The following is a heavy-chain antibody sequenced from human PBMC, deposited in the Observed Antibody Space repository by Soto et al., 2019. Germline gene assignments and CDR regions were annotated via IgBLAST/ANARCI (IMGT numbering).Heavy chain of an antibody. Sequence: QVQLVESGGGVVQPGRSLRLSCAASGFTFSTYVMHWVRQAPGKGLEWVALISYDGSNKYYADSAKGRFTISRDNSKNTRYLQMNSLRVEETAVYYCARDRSVVVVPATPDYWGQGTLVTVSS. J-gene: IGHJ4*02. CDR1: GFTFSTYV. D-gene: IGHD2-15*01. CDR2: ISYDGSNK. V-gene: IGHV3-30-3*01. CDR3: ARDRSVVVVPATPDY.